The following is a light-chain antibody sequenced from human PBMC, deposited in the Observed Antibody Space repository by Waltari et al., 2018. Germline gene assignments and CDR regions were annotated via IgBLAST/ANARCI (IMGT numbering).Light chain of an antibody. V-gene: IGKV3-15*01. CDR3: QQYHDWPPYT. Sequence: EIVMTQSPATLSVSPGEGATLSCRASQSVSSNLAWYQHKPGQAPRLLIFGASRRASGIPARVSGIGSGTEFTLTISSLQSEDFALYYCQQYHDWPPYTFGQGTKLEIK. CDR1: QSVSSN. J-gene: IGKJ2*01. CDR2: GAS.